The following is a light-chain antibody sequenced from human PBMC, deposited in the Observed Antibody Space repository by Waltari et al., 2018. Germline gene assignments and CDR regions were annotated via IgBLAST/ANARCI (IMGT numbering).Light chain of an antibody. CDR1: NSNIGARHY. J-gene: IGLJ3*02. CDR3: QSYDSSLSGVL. Sequence: QSVLTQPPSVSGAPGQRVTISCTGSNSNIGARHYVHWCQQVPGEAPRLLIYRDNNRPSGVPDRFSGSKSGTSASLAITGLQPEDEADYYCQSYDSSLSGVLFGGGTKLTVL. V-gene: IGLV1-40*01. CDR2: RDN.